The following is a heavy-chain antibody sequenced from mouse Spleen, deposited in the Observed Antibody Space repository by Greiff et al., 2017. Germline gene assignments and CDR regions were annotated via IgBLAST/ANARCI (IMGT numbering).Heavy chain of an antibody. CDR1: GYTFTSYT. V-gene: IGHV1-4*01. D-gene: IGHD3-1*01. CDR3: ARGSGYTYLFAY. Sequence: QVQLQQSGAELARPGASVKMSCKASGYTFTSYTMHWVKQRPGQGLEWIGYINPSSGYTKYNQKFKDKATLTADKSSSTAYMQLSSLTSEDSAVYYCARGSGYTYLFAYWGQGTLVTVSA. CDR2: INPSSGYT. J-gene: IGHJ3*01.